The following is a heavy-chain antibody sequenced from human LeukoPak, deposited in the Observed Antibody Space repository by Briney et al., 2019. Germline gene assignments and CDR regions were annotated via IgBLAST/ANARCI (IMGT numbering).Heavy chain of an antibody. V-gene: IGHV3-7*01. J-gene: IGHJ6*02. D-gene: IGHD2-2*02. CDR3: ARDIDIVVVPAAILHYYYYGMDV. CDR2: INQDASEK. CDR1: GFTFSTCW. Sequence: GGSLRLSCAASGFTFSTCWMSWVRQTPGKGLEWVANINQDASEKYYVDSVKGRFTISRDNAKNSLYLLMNSLRADDTAVYYCARDIDIVVVPAAILHYYYYGMDVWGQGTTVTVSS.